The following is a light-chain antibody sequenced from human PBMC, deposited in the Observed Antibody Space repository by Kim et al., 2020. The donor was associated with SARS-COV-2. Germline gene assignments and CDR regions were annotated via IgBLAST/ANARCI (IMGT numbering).Light chain of an antibody. CDR1: QSISTY. V-gene: IGKV1-39*01. Sequence: DIQMTHSPSSLAASVGDRVTIACRASQSISTYLNWYQQKPGKAPKLLIYAASSLQSGVPSRFSGSGSGTDFTLTISSLQPEDFGTYYCQQSHTAPLLTFGGGTKVDIK. CDR2: AAS. J-gene: IGKJ4*01. CDR3: QQSHTAPLLT.